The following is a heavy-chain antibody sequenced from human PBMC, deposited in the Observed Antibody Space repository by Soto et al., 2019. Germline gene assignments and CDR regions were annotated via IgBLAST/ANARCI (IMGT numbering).Heavy chain of an antibody. D-gene: IGHD3-22*01. CDR1: GGSISSSSYY. J-gene: IGHJ4*02. Sequence: QMQLQESGPGLVKPSETLSLTCTVSGGSISSSSYYWGWIRQPPGQGLEWLGTIYSLGNTYYTPSHKSRVTISVDKSKSQLFLKLSSVTAPDTAVYYCARQIYDSSGYYYAYWGQGTLVTVSS. CDR2: IYSLGNT. CDR3: ARQIYDSSGYYYAY. V-gene: IGHV4-39*01.